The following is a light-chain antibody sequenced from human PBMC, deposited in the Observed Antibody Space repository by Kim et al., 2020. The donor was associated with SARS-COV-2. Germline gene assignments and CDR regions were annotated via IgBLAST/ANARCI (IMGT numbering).Light chain of an antibody. Sequence: QSISISHHGPSSDGAAYNHISLYQQHPSQAPTPILYDVTDRPSGVSNRFSGSKSGNAASLTISGLQAEDEADYDCYSYTSKSTPYVFGTGTKVTVL. CDR1: SSDGAAYNH. CDR2: DVT. CDR3: YSYTSKSTPYV. V-gene: IGLV2-14*03. J-gene: IGLJ1*01.